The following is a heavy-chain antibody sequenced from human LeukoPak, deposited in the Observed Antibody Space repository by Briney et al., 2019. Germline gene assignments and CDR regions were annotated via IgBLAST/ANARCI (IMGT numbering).Heavy chain of an antibody. CDR3: ARDERWLQRGRFDY. CDR1: GFTFSNYN. J-gene: IGHJ4*02. Sequence: GGSLRLSCAVSGFTFSNYNMNWVRQAPGKGLEWVSSISSSSSYIYYADSVKGRFTISRDNAKNSLYLQMNSLRAEDTAVYYCARDERWLQRGRFDYWGQGTLVTVSS. D-gene: IGHD5-24*01. CDR2: ISSSSSYI. V-gene: IGHV3-21*01.